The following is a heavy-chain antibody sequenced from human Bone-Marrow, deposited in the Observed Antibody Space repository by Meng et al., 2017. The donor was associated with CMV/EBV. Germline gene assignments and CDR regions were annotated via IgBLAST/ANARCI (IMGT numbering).Heavy chain of an antibody. CDR1: ISSGDYS. V-gene: IGHV4-30-4*01. CDR3: ARVGTYYDSHGYHYPFDY. J-gene: IGHJ4*02. D-gene: IGHD3-22*01. Sequence: ISSGDYSWSWIRQPPGKGLEWIGYISYSGSTYYNPSLKSRLTISVDTSKNQFSLKVSSVTAADTAVYYCARVGTYYDSHGYHYPFDYWGQGTLVTVSS. CDR2: ISYSGST.